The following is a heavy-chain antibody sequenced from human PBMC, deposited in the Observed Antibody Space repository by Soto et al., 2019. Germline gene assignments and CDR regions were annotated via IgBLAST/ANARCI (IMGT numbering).Heavy chain of an antibody. D-gene: IGHD5-18*01. CDR3: ARRKRSGYSYGYYFDY. V-gene: IGHV4-39*01. CDR1: GGSISSSSYY. Sequence: SETLSLTCTVSGGSISSSSYYWGWIRQPPVKGLEWIGSIYYSGSTYYNPSLKSRVTISVDTSKNQFSLKLSSVTAADTAVYYCARRKRSGYSYGYYFDYWGQGTLVTVSS. CDR2: IYYSGST. J-gene: IGHJ4*02.